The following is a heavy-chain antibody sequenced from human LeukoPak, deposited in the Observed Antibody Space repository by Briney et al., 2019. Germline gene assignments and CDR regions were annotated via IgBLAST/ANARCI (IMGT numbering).Heavy chain of an antibody. D-gene: IGHD3-16*01. J-gene: IGHJ5*02. V-gene: IGHV3-21*01. CDR2: ISSSSSSI. CDR3: ARGGTWFDP. Sequence: GGSLRLSCEASGFTFSSYSMNWVRQAPGMGLEWVSFISSSSSSIYYAESGEGRFTISTDNVKNSLHLQMNSLRAEDTAVYYCARGGTWFDPWGQGTLVTVSS. CDR1: GFTFSSYS.